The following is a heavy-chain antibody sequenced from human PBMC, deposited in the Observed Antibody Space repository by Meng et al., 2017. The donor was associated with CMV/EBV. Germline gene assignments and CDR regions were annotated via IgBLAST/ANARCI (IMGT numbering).Heavy chain of an antibody. CDR1: GFTFSSYG. J-gene: IGHJ6*02. D-gene: IGHD1-26*01. V-gene: IGHV3-23*01. CDR3: AKGSGSGSYNEDYYGMDV. Sequence: GESLKISCAASGFTFSSYGMHWVRQAPGKGLEWVSAISGSGGSTYYADSVKGRFTISRDNSKNTLYLQMNSLRAEDTAVYYCAKGSGSGSYNEDYYGMDVWGQGTTVTVSS. CDR2: ISGSGGST.